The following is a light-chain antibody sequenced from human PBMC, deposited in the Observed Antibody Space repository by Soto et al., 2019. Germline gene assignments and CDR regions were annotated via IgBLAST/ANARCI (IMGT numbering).Light chain of an antibody. J-gene: IGKJ2*01. CDR1: QSVSSY. CDR3: QQRSNWPYT. CDR2: DAS. V-gene: IGKV3-11*01. Sequence: EIVLTQSPATLSLSPGERATLSCRASQSVSSYLAWYQQKPGQAPRLRIYDASNRATGIPARFSGSGSGTDFTLTISSLEPEDFAVYCCQQRSNWPYTFGQGTKLEIK.